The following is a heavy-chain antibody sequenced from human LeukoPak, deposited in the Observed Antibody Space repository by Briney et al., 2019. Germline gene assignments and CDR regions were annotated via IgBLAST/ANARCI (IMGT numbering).Heavy chain of an antibody. Sequence: ASVKVSCKASGYTFTGYYMHCVRQAPGQGLEWMGRINPNSGGTNYAQKFQGRVTMTRDTSISTAYMELSRLRSDDTAVYYCARDDNWNQFDYWGQGTLVTVSS. CDR3: ARDDNWNQFDY. CDR2: INPNSGGT. D-gene: IGHD1-20*01. V-gene: IGHV1-2*06. J-gene: IGHJ4*02. CDR1: GYTFTGYY.